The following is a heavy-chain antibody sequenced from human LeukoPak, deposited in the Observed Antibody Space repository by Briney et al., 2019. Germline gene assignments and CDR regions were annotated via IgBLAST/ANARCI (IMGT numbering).Heavy chain of an antibody. V-gene: IGHV4-34*01. D-gene: IGHD2-2*01. J-gene: IGHJ5*02. CDR2: INHSGST. Sequence: SETLSLTCAVYGGSFSGYYWSWIRQPPGKGLEWIGEINHSGSTNYNPSLKSRVTIPVDTSKNQFSLKLSSVTAADTAVYYCARERTSCSGWFGPWGQGTLVTVSS. CDR1: GGSFSGYY. CDR3: ARERTSCSGWFGP.